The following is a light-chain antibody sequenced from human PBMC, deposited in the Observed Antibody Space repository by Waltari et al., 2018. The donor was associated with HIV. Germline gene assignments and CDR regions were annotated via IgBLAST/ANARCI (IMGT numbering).Light chain of an antibody. CDR1: QSLSSKY. J-gene: IGKJ2*01. CDR3: QQYHQSPS. CDR2: GTS. Sequence: ETVLTQSPVPLSLSHGERATLSCRASQSLSSKYFAWYQQRTGQAPRVLIYGTSDRATDIPDRFSGSGAGTDFTLTITRLEPEDSAVYHCQQYHQSPSFGQGTKLEI. V-gene: IGKV3-20*01.